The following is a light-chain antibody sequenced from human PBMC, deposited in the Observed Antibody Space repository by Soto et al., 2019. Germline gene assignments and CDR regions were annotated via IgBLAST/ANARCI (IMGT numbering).Light chain of an antibody. CDR3: QQYNSYSPT. Sequence: DIQMPQSPSTLSASVGDRVTITCRASQSISVWLAWYPQKAGKAPNLLIYKASRLESGVPSRFSGSGSEAEFTVTISGLQPGDSATYYCQQYNSYSPTFGQGTKVDIK. CDR1: QSISVW. CDR2: KAS. V-gene: IGKV1-5*03. J-gene: IGKJ1*01.